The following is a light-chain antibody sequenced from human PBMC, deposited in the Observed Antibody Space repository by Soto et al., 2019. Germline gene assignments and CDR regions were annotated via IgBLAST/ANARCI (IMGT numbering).Light chain of an antibody. CDR1: QGIGDT. J-gene: IGKJ4*01. CDR2: DKS. Sequence: EVVMRQSPATLYVSPGEGATLSCRASQGIGDTLAWYQHKPGQTPRLLIYDKSTRATGVLTRFSGSRSGEEFTLTINSLQSEDFAVYYCQPYNNWPLTFGGGTKVDIK. V-gene: IGKV3-15*01. CDR3: QPYNNWPLT.